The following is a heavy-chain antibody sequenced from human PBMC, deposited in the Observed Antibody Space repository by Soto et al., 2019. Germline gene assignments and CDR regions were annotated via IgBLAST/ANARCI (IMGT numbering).Heavy chain of an antibody. V-gene: IGHV4-59*12. CDR3: ARGDYDILTGYYHFDY. CDR1: GDSISNYF. J-gene: IGHJ4*02. D-gene: IGHD3-9*01. CDR2: IYHSGST. Sequence: SETLSLTCTVSGDSISNYFWSWIRQPAGNGLEWIGEIYHSGSTDYNPSLKSRVTISVDKSKNQFSLRLSSVTAADTAVYYCARGDYDILTGYYHFDYWGQGTLVTVSS.